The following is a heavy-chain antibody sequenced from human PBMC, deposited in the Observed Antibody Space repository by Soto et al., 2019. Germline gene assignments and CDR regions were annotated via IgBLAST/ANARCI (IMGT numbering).Heavy chain of an antibody. Sequence: QVQLQESGPGLVKPSQTLSLTCTVSGGSISSGGYYWSWIRQHPGKGLEWIGYIYYSGSTYYNPSLKSRVTISVDTSKNQFSLKLSSVTAADTAVYYCARRPPGYSGYDRYFDSWGQGTLVTVSS. V-gene: IGHV4-31*03. CDR1: GGSISSGGYY. CDR2: IYYSGST. D-gene: IGHD5-12*01. J-gene: IGHJ4*02. CDR3: ARRPPGYSGYDRYFDS.